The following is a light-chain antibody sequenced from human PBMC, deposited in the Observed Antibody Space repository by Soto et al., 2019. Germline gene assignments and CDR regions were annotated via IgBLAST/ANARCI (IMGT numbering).Light chain of an antibody. J-gene: IGLJ3*02. CDR2: VEGSGTY. CDR1: SGHSSYI. CDR3: ETWDINSWV. V-gene: IGLV4-60*03. Sequence: QSVLTQSSSASASLGSSVNLTCTLSSGHSSYIIAWHQQQPGKVPRYLMKVEGSGTYNKGSGVPDRFTGSSSGADRYLTISSLQSEDEADHYCETWDINSWVFGGGTQLTVL.